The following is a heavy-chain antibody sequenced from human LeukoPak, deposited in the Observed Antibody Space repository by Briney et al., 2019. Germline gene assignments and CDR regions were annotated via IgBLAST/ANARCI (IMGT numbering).Heavy chain of an antibody. Sequence: PGGSLRLSCAASGFTFSSYGMHWVSQAPGKGLEWVAVISYVGNNKYYADSVKGRFTISRDNSKNTLYLQMNSLRAEDTAVYYCAKDLVIGAAGYYFDYWGQGTLVTVSS. V-gene: IGHV3-30*18. J-gene: IGHJ4*02. CDR2: ISYVGNNK. CDR3: AKDLVIGAAGYYFDY. CDR1: GFTFSSYG. D-gene: IGHD6-13*01.